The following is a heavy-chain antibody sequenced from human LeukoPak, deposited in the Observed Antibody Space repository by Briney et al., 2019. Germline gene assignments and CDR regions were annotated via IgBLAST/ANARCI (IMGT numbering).Heavy chain of an antibody. Sequence: GGSLRLSCAASGFTFSRYAMSWVRQAPGKGLEWVSGISGSDGSTYYADSVRGRFTMSRDNSKNTLYLQMNSLRAEDTAIYYCAKEVGVAGTPYFDYWGQGTLVTVSS. D-gene: IGHD6-19*01. CDR3: AKEVGVAGTPYFDY. CDR1: GFTFSRYA. V-gene: IGHV3-23*01. J-gene: IGHJ4*02. CDR2: ISGSDGST.